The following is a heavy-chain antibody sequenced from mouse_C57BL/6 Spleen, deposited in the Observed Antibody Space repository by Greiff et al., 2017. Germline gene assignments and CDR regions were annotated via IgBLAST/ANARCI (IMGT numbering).Heavy chain of an antibody. CDR2: IDPSDSET. CDR3: ARYYYGGSYGYFDV. V-gene: IGHV1-52*01. CDR1: GSTFTSYW. Sequence: VQLQQPGADLVRPGSSVKLSCKASGSTFTSYWMPWVKQRPIQGLEWIGNIDPSDSETHYNQKFKDKATLTVDKSSSTAYMQLSSLTSEDSAVYYCARYYYGGSYGYFDVWGTGTTVTVSS. D-gene: IGHD1-1*01. J-gene: IGHJ1*03.